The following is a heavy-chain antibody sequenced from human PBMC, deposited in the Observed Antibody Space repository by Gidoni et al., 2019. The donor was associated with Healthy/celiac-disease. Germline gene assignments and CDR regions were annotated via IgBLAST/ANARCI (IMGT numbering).Heavy chain of an antibody. J-gene: IGHJ5*02. CDR3: ARGTKWIQLWLRPGYYDSSGYQNDPYNWFDP. CDR2: INHSGST. D-gene: IGHD3-22*01. V-gene: IGHV4-34*01. Sequence: GDGLEWIGEINHSGSTNYNPSLKSRVTISVDTSKNQFSLKLSSVTAADTAVYYCARGTKWIQLWLRPGYYDSSGYQNDPYNWFDPWGQGTLVTVSS.